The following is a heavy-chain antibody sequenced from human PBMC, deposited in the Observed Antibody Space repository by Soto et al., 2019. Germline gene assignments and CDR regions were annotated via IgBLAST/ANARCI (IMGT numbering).Heavy chain of an antibody. CDR2: INPNSGGT. CDR1: GYTFTGYY. CDR3: ARVRTAMVMNYFDY. V-gene: IGHV1-2*02. Sequence: ASVKVSCKASGYTFTGYYMHWVRQAPGQGLEWMGWINPNSGGTNYAQKFQGRVTMTRDTSISTAYMELSRLRSDDTAVYYCARVRTAMVMNYFDYWGQGTLVTVSS. D-gene: IGHD5-18*01. J-gene: IGHJ4*02.